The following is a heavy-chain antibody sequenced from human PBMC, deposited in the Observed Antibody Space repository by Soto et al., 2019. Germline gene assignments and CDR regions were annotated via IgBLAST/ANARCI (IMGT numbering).Heavy chain of an antibody. D-gene: IGHD2-8*01. V-gene: IGHV3-23*01. CDR2: ISPEGFNT. Sequence: GGSLRLSCAASDFTFDGHGMSWVRQAPGKGPEWVSTISPEGFNTHYADSVRGRCTISRDDSRNTVDLHMSSLRAEDTAIYYCVSWVSAHFDYWGQRTPVTL. CDR1: DFTFDGHG. J-gene: IGHJ4*02. CDR3: VSWVSAHFDY.